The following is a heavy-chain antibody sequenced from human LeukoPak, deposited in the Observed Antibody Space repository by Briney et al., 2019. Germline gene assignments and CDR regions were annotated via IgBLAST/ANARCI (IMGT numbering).Heavy chain of an antibody. J-gene: IGHJ4*02. Sequence: SGTLSLTCAVYGGSFSGYYWSWIRQPPGKGLEWIGEIKRSGSTNYNPSLKSRVTISVDPSNNQFSLKLSSVTAADTAVYFCARGPPTDYYDSSGFYYVFDYWGQGTLVTVSS. D-gene: IGHD3-22*01. CDR1: GGSFSGYY. V-gene: IGHV4-34*01. CDR2: IKRSGST. CDR3: ARGPPTDYYDSSGFYYVFDY.